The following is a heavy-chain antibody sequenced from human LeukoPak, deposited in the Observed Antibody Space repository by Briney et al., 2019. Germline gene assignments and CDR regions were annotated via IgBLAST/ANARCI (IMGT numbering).Heavy chain of an antibody. V-gene: IGHV3-23*01. Sequence: GGSLRLSCAASGFTFGTYTMSWVRQAPGKGLEWVSAIGGSGGTTYYADSVKGRFTISRDNSKNTLYLQMNSLRAEDTAVYYCAKDGQPWLFIDYAFDIWGQGTMVTVSS. CDR1: GFTFGTYT. CDR3: AKDGQPWLFIDYAFDI. J-gene: IGHJ3*02. D-gene: IGHD3-9*01. CDR2: IGGSGGTT.